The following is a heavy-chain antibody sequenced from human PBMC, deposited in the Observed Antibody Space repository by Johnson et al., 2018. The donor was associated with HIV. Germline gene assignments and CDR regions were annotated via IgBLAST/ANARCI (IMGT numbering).Heavy chain of an antibody. V-gene: IGHV3-30*04. Sequence: QVQLVESGGGVVQPGRSLRLSCAASGFTFSSYAMHWVRQAPGTGLEWVAIISYDGSNKYYAASVKGRFTISRDNSKNTLYLQMNSLRPEDTAVYYCARDRAIVVAYDAFDIWGQGTMVTVSS. D-gene: IGHD3-22*01. J-gene: IGHJ3*02. CDR1: GFTFSSYA. CDR3: ARDRAIVVAYDAFDI. CDR2: ISYDGSNK.